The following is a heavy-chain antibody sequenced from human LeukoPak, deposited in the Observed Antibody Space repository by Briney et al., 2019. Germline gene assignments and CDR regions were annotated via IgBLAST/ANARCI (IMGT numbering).Heavy chain of an antibody. V-gene: IGHV1-2*02. Sequence: ASVKVSCKASGYTFTSYTMNWVRQAPGQGLEWMGWINPNSGGTNYAQKFQGRVTMTRDTSISTAYMELSRLRSDDTAVYYCASGYCSSTSCYTRDDAFDIWGQGTMVTVSS. CDR1: GYTFTSYT. J-gene: IGHJ3*02. D-gene: IGHD2-2*02. CDR2: INPNSGGT. CDR3: ASGYCSSTSCYTRDDAFDI.